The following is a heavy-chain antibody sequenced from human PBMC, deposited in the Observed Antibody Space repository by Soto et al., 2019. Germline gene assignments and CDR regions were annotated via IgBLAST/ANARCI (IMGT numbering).Heavy chain of an antibody. CDR2: ISYDGINK. CDR3: ARGGKHIVGMTSIFSLTPSITPGGAFDV. J-gene: IGHJ3*01. V-gene: IGHV3-30-3*01. Sequence: PGGSLRLSCAASGFTFSTYAIHWVRQAPGKGLEWVTVISYDGINKYYADSVKGRFTISRDNSKDTLYMQMNSLRADDTAVYYCARGGKHIVGMTSIFSLTPSITPGGAFDVWGQGTVVTVSS. CDR1: GFTFSTYA. D-gene: IGHD2-21*02.